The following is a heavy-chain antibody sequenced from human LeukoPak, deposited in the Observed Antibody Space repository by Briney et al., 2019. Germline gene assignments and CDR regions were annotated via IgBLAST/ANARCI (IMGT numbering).Heavy chain of an antibody. D-gene: IGHD3-9*01. Sequence: SETLSLTCAVYGGSSSGYYWSWIRQPPGKGLEWIGEINHSGSTNYNPSLKSRVTISVDTSKNQFSLKLSSVTAADTAVYYCARLRGLRYFDWSYHHWGQGTLVTVSS. CDR3: ARLRGLRYFDWSYHH. V-gene: IGHV4-34*01. CDR1: GGSSSGYY. J-gene: IGHJ5*02. CDR2: INHSGST.